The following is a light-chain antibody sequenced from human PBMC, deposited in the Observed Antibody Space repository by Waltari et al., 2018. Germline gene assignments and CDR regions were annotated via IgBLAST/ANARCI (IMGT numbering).Light chain of an antibody. CDR2: SAV. V-gene: IGKV1-17*02. J-gene: IGKJ2*01. CDR1: QGVAGG. CDR3: LQHRSYPFT. Sequence: DIQMTQSPSSLSASVGDTVSITCRASQGVAGGLAWFQQRPGKAPKLLIYSAVALESGVPSRFSGSGYDTEFTLTVTNLKPEDFATYYCLQHRSYPFTFGQGTKLEIK.